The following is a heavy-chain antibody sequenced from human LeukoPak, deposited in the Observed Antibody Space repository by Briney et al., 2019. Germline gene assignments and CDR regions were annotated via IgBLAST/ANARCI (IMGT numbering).Heavy chain of an antibody. CDR2: IYYSGGT. CDR1: GGSISGYD. Sequence: KPSETLSLTCTVSGGSISGYDWGWIRQPPGKGLEWIGYIYYSGGTNYNPSLKSRVTISVDTSKNQLSLKLSSVTAADTAVYYCARCTVATANFDYWGQGTQVTVSS. D-gene: IGHD5-12*01. V-gene: IGHV4-59*01. CDR3: ARCTVATANFDY. J-gene: IGHJ4*02.